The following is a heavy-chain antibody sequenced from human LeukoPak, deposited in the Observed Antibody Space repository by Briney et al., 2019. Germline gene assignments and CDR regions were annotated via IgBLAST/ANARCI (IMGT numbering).Heavy chain of an antibody. CDR2: IKQDGSEK. D-gene: IGHD5-18*01. CDR1: GFTSISYW. CDR3: VLDPGLMDTLDY. J-gene: IGHJ4*02. V-gene: IGHV3-7*03. Sequence: GGSLRLSCAASGFTSISYWMNWVRQAPGKGLEWVANIKQDGSEKYYVDSVKGRFTISRDNAKNSLYLQMNSLKTEDTAVYYCVLDPGLMDTLDYWGQGTLVTVSS.